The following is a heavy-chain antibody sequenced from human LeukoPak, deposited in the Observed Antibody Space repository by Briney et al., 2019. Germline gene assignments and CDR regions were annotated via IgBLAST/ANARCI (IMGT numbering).Heavy chain of an antibody. Sequence: SETLSLTCTVSGGSISSYYWRWIRQPPGKGLEWIGYIYYSGSTNYNPSLKSRVTISVDTSKNQFSLKLSSVTAADTAVYYCASAPTYSSSWYTNWYFDLWGRGTLVTVSS. V-gene: IGHV4-59*08. CDR1: GGSISSYY. CDR3: ASAPTYSSSWYTNWYFDL. CDR2: IYYSGST. J-gene: IGHJ2*01. D-gene: IGHD6-13*01.